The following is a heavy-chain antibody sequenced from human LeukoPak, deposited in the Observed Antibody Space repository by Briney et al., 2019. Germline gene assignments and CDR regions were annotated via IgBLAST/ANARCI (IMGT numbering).Heavy chain of an antibody. CDR2: INHSGST. CDR1: GGSFSGYY. Sequence: SETLSLTCAVYGGSFSGYYWSWIRQPPGKGLEWIGEINHSGSTNYNPSLKSRVTMSVDTSKNQFSLKLSSVTAADTSVYYCARGGNVGLIYWGQGTPVTVSS. V-gene: IGHV4-34*01. J-gene: IGHJ4*02. D-gene: IGHD1-26*01. CDR3: ARGGNVGLIY.